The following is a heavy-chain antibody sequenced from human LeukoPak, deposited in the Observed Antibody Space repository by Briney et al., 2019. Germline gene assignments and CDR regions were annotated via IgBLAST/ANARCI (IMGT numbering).Heavy chain of an antibody. J-gene: IGHJ4*02. D-gene: IGHD3-10*01. CDR1: GGSISSYF. CDR3: ARDGADVYGRAFDY. CDR2: IHASGTT. V-gene: IGHV4-4*07. Sequence: SETLSLTCNVSGGSISSYFWTWIRQPAGEGLEGIGRIHASGTTNYNSSLKSRVSMSVDTSKNQFSLKLTSVTAADTAVYFCARDGADVYGRAFDYWGQGTLVSVSS.